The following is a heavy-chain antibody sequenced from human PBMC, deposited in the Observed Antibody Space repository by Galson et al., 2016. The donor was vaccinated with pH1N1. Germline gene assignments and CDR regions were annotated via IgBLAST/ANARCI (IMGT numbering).Heavy chain of an antibody. CDR2: ISSGSTTI. Sequence: SLRLSCATSGFTFSSYNMNWVRQAPGKGLEWVAYISSGSTTIYYADSVRGRFTISRDEAKKSLYLRMSSLRVEDTAVYFCARGNGGYAHFDSWGQGTMVTVPS. V-gene: IGHV3-48*01. CDR3: ARGNGGYAHFDS. D-gene: IGHD5-12*01. J-gene: IGHJ4*02. CDR1: GFTFSSYN.